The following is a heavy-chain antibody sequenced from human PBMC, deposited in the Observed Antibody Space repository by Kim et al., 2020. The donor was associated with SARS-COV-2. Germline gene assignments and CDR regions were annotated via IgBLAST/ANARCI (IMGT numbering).Heavy chain of an antibody. V-gene: IGHV3-21*01. D-gene: IGHD6-19*01. Sequence: YAATGKGRFTISRDNAKNSLYLQMNSLRAEDTAVYYCARAYSSGWAYFDYWGQGTLVTVSS. J-gene: IGHJ4*02. CDR3: ARAYSSGWAYFDY.